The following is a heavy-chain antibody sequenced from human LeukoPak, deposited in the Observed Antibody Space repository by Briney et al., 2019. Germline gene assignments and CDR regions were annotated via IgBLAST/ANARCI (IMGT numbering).Heavy chain of an antibody. CDR2: ISWNSGSI. V-gene: IGHV3-9*01. Sequence: QAGGSLRLSCAASGFTFDDYAMHWVRQAPGKGLEWVSGISWNSGSIGYADSVKGRFTISRDNAKNSLYLQMNSLRAEDTVLYYCAKDILVYYGMDVWGQGTTVTVSS. CDR1: GFTFDDYA. J-gene: IGHJ6*02. D-gene: IGHD2/OR15-2a*01. CDR3: AKDILVYYGMDV.